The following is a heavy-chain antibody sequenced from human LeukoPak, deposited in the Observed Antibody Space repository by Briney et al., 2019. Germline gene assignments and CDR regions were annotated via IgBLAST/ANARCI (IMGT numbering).Heavy chain of an antibody. V-gene: IGHV1-18*01. Sequence: GSVKVSCKASGYTFTNYGISWVRQAPGQGLEWVAWISLATGAPSYAQKFQGRVTLTTDTSTSTAYMELRSLKSDDTAVYYCAIDIGLVRGIIMAHWGQGTQVTVSS. CDR3: AIDIGLVRGIIMAH. D-gene: IGHD3-10*01. J-gene: IGHJ4*02. CDR1: GYTFTNYG. CDR2: ISLATGAP.